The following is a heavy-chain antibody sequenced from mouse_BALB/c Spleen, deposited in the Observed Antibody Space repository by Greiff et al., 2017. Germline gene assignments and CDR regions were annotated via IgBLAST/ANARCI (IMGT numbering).Heavy chain of an antibody. CDR1: GFAFSSYD. CDR2: ISSGGGST. D-gene: IGHD2-4*01. J-gene: IGHJ4*01. Sequence: EVQGVESGGGLVKPGGSLKLSCAASGFAFSSYDMSWVRQTPEKRLEWVAYISSGGGSTYYPDTVKGRFTISRDNAKNTLYLQMSSLKSEDTAMYYCARRGNYDGAMDYWGQGTSVTVSS. V-gene: IGHV5-12-1*01. CDR3: ARRGNYDGAMDY.